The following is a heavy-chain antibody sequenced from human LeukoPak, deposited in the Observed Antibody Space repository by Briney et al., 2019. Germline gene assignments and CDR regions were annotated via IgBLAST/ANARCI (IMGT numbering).Heavy chain of an antibody. CDR1: GGSISSDDHY. J-gene: IGHJ5*02. D-gene: IGHD3-22*01. CDR3: ARLRPDSSGYHTPYNWFDP. Sequence: PSQTLSLTCTVSGGSISSDDHYWSWIRQPPGKGLEWIAYMHYNGDTYYNPALKSRVTISVDTSKNQFSLKLSSVTAADTAVYYCARLRPDSSGYHTPYNWFDPWGQGTLVTVSS. V-gene: IGHV4-30-4*01. CDR2: MHYNGDT.